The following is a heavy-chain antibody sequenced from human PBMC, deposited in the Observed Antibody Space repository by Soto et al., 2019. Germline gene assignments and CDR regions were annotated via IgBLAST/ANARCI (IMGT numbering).Heavy chain of an antibody. D-gene: IGHD3-22*01. J-gene: IGHJ4*02. CDR1: GFTFTSSA. CDR3: ARGQSSSDYYYDSSGYYYYFDY. CDR2: IVVGSGNT. Sequence: GASVKVSCKASGFTFTSSAMQWVRQARGQRLEWIGWIVVGSGNTNYAQKFQGRVTITADESTSTAYMELSSLRSEDTAVYYCARGQSSSDYYYDSSGYYYYFDYWGQGTLVTVSS. V-gene: IGHV1-58*02.